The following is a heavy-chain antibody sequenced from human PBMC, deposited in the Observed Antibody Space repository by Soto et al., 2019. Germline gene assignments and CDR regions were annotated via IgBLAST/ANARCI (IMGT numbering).Heavy chain of an antibody. D-gene: IGHD6-6*01. CDR3: ARVGGAARLTWFDY. V-gene: IGHV1-18*01. CDR2: ISAYNGNT. Sequence: ASVKVSCKDSGYTFTSYGISWVRQAPGQGLEWMGWISAYNGNTNYAQKLQGRVTMTTDTSTSTAYKELRSLRSDDTAVYYCARVGGAARLTWFDYWGQGTLVTVSS. CDR1: GYTFTSYG. J-gene: IGHJ4*02.